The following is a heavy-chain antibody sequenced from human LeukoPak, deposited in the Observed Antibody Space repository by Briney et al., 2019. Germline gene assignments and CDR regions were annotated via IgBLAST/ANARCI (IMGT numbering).Heavy chain of an antibody. Sequence: GGSLRLSCTASGFTFGDYAMSWFRQAPGKGLEWVGFIRSKAYGGTTEYAASVKGRFTISRDDSKSIAYLQMNSLKTEDTAVYYCTRADILTGYCFDYWGQGTLVTVSS. D-gene: IGHD3-9*01. CDR3: TRADILTGYCFDY. J-gene: IGHJ4*02. V-gene: IGHV3-49*03. CDR1: GFTFGDYA. CDR2: IRSKAYGGTT.